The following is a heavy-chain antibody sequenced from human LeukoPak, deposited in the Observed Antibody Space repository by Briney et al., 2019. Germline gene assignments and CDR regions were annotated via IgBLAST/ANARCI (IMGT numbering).Heavy chain of an antibody. CDR1: GYTFTSYA. V-gene: IGHV1-3*01. D-gene: IGHD3-10*01. CDR3: ARVPLDPMVRGGPLDY. Sequence: ASVKVSCKASGYTFTSYAMHWVRQAPGQRREWMGWINAGNGNTKYSQKFQGRVTITRDTSASTAYMELSSLRSEDTAVYYCARVPLDPMVRGGPLDYWGQGTLVTVSS. CDR2: INAGNGNT. J-gene: IGHJ4*02.